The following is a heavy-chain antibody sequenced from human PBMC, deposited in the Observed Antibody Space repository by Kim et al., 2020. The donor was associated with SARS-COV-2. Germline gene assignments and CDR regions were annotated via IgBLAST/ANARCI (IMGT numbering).Heavy chain of an antibody. J-gene: IGHJ6*02. V-gene: IGHV3-23*01. Sequence: ADSVKGRFTISRDNSRNTVFLQMNSLRAEDTAVYYCAKHVKGYFYYGMDVWGQGTTVTFSS. D-gene: IGHD3-16*01. CDR3: AKHVKGYFYYGMDV.